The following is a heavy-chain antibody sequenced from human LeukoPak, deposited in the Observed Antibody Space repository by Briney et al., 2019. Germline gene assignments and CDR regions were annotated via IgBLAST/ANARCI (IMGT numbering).Heavy chain of an antibody. V-gene: IGHV5-51*01. CDR1: GYTFTTYW. D-gene: IGHD5-18*01. CDR2: IYPGDSDT. CDR3: ARQLQRGYSYSDY. Sequence: GESLKISCKASGYTFTTYWIGWVRQMPGKGLEWMGIIYPGDSDTRYSPSFQGQVTISADKSISTAYLQWSSLKASDTAMYYCARQLQRGYSYSDYWGQGTLVTVSS. J-gene: IGHJ4*02.